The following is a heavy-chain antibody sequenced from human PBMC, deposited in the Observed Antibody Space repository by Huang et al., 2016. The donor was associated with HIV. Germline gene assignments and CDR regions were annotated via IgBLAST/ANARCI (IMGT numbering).Heavy chain of an antibody. D-gene: IGHD6-25*01. CDR3: TTWARTSAGGN. CDR2: MKTKDDCGTT. J-gene: IGHJ4*02. Sequence: EVQLVESGGGLVKPGGSLRLSCAASGFTFKDAWMSWVRQTPGKGLEWVGLMKTKDDCGTTDYAAPVKGRFSMSRDDSKNTCYLQMNSLKSEDTAVYYCTTWARTSAGGNWGQGTLVSVSS. V-gene: IGHV3-15*01. CDR1: GFTFKDAW.